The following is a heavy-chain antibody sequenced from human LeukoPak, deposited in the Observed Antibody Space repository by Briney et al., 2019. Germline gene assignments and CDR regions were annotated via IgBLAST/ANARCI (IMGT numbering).Heavy chain of an antibody. CDR2: INPGVGST. J-gene: IGHJ4*02. D-gene: IGHD5-24*01. CDR3: ATHSPAGYATGYIRRLDY. CDR1: GYSLTDSY. V-gene: IGHV1-46*01. Sequence: ASVKVSCKASGYSLTDSYMLWVRQAPGQGHEWMGIINPGVGSTTYAQKFQDRVTMTRDTSTSTVYMELSSLRSEDTALYYCATHSPAGYATGYIRRLDYWGQGTLVTVS.